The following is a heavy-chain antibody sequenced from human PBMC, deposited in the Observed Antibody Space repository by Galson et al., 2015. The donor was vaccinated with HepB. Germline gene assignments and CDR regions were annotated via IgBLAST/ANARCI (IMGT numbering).Heavy chain of an antibody. CDR2: FSGGGRGA. V-gene: IGHV3-23*01. Sequence: SLRLSCAASGFTFSNFAMSWVRQAPGKGLEWVSTFSGGGRGASYADSVKGRFTISRDSSRRTLYLQMSSLRAEDTAIYYCAKQSPYYFDSWGQGALVAVSS. J-gene: IGHJ4*02. CDR3: AKQSPYYFDS. CDR1: GFTFSNFA.